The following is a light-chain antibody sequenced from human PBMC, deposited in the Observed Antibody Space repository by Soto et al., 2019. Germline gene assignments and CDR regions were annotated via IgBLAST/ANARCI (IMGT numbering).Light chain of an antibody. V-gene: IGKV3-15*01. J-gene: IGKJ2*01. Sequence: EIVMTQSPATLSVSPGERATLSCRASQTVNSNLAWYQQKPGQAPRLLIYGASTRATGIPARFSGSGSGTEFTLTISSLQSEDFAVYYCQQTFRTPHTFGQGTKLDIK. CDR3: QQTFRTPHT. CDR1: QTVNSN. CDR2: GAS.